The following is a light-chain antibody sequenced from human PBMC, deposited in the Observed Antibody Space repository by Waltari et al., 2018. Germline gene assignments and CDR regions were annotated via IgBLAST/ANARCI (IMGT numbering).Light chain of an antibody. V-gene: IGKV1-9*01. Sequence: IQLTQSPSSLSASVGDTVTITCRASQDISSYLAWYQQKPEKAPKILISAAFTLRSGVPPRFSGSGSGADFTLTISSLQPEDFATYYCQQFKTYPLTFGQGTRLEIK. CDR1: QDISSY. CDR2: AAF. CDR3: QQFKTYPLT. J-gene: IGKJ5*01.